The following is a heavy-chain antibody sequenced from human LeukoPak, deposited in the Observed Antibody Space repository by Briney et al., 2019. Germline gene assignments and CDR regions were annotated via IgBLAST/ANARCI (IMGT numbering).Heavy chain of an antibody. Sequence: SETLSLTCAVYGGSFSGYYWSWIRQPPGKGLEWIGEINHSGSTNYNPSLKSRVTITVDTSKNQFSLKLSSVTAADTAVYYCARGKFVVPAALDVWGKGTTVTVSS. D-gene: IGHD2-2*01. CDR2: INHSGST. CDR1: GGSFSGYY. CDR3: ARGKFVVPAALDV. V-gene: IGHV4-34*01. J-gene: IGHJ6*04.